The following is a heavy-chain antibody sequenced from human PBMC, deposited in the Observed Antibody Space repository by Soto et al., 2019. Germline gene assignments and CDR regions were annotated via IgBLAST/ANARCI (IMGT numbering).Heavy chain of an antibody. CDR2: ISYDGSKK. CDR3: ARDQGWLQPFDY. D-gene: IGHD5-12*01. CDR1: GFTFSSYT. V-gene: IGHV3-30-3*01. J-gene: IGHJ4*02. Sequence: QVQLVESGGGVVQPGRSLRLSCAASGFTFSSYTMHWVRQAPGKGLEWLAVISYDGSKKYYADSAKGRFTISRHNSKNPLYLQMNTLRADATAVFYCARDQGWLQPFDYWGQGSRVTVSP.